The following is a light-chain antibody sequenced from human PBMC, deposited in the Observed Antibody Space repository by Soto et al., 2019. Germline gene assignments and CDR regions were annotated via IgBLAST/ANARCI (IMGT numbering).Light chain of an antibody. CDR1: IGDIGSYNR. CDR2: EVT. CDR3: SSYTNINTRACV. Sequence: QSVLTQPASVSGSPGQSITISCTGTIGDIGSYNRVSWYQQHPGKAPKLIIYEVTDRPSGVSNRFSGSKSGNTASLTISGLQAEEEAEYYCSSYTNINTRACVFGTGTKVTVL. V-gene: IGLV2-14*01. J-gene: IGLJ1*01.